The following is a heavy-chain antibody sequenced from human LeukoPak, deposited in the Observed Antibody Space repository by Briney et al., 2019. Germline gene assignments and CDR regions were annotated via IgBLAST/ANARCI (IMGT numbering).Heavy chain of an antibody. CDR2: INPNSGGT. D-gene: IGHD3-22*01. Sequence: ASVKVSCKASGYTFTSYGISWVRQAPGQGLEWMGWINPNSGGTNYAQKFQGRDTMTRDTSISTAYMELSRLRSDDTAVYYCARDSLIVVAGFDYWGQGTLVTVSS. CDR3: ARDSLIVVAGFDY. CDR1: GYTFTSYG. V-gene: IGHV1-2*02. J-gene: IGHJ4*02.